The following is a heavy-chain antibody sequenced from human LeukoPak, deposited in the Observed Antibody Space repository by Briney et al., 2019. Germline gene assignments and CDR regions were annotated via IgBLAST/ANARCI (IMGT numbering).Heavy chain of an antibody. J-gene: IGHJ4*02. V-gene: IGHV3-30*02. Sequence: PGGSLRLSCAASGFTFSSYGMHWVRQAPGKGLEWVAFIRYDGSNKYYADSVKGRFTISRDNSKNTLYLQMNSLRAEDTAVYYCAKFATRDRFIVVVPAAIDYWGQGTLVTVSS. CDR2: IRYDGSNK. CDR1: GFTFSSYG. CDR3: AKFATRDRFIVVVPAAIDY. D-gene: IGHD2-2*01.